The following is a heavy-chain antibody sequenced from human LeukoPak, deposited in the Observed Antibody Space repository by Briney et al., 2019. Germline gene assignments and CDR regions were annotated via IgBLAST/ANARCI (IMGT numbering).Heavy chain of an antibody. D-gene: IGHD3-22*01. J-gene: IGHJ6*03. CDR2: INHSGST. CDR3: ARGLYDSSGYPYYYYMDV. Sequence: PSETLSLTCAVYGGSFSGYYWSWIRQPPGKGLEWIGEINHSGSTNYNPSLKSRVTTSVDTSKNQFSLKLSSVTAADTAVYYCARGLYDSSGYPYYYYMDVWGKGTTVTVSS. CDR1: GGSFSGYY. V-gene: IGHV4-34*01.